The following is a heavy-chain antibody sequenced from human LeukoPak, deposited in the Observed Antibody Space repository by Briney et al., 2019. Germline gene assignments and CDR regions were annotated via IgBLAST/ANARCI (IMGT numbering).Heavy chain of an antibody. Sequence: GGSLRLSCAASGFTFSSYAMSWVRQAPGKGLEWVSAISDSGGSTYYADSVKGRFTISRDNSKNTLYLQMNSLRAEDTAVYYCAKANLVYSYGSDYWGQGTLVTVSS. CDR2: ISDSGGST. D-gene: IGHD5-18*01. CDR3: AKANLVYSYGSDY. CDR1: GFTFSSYA. J-gene: IGHJ4*02. V-gene: IGHV3-23*01.